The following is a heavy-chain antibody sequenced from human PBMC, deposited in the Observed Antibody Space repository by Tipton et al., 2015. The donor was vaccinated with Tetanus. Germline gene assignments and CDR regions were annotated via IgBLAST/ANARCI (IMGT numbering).Heavy chain of an antibody. Sequence: QVQLVQSGAEVRKPGASVTVSCKASGYNFSSYDVNWVRRASGQGLEWLGWTNPLTGKTGYAEKFQGGVTMTADASISTAYLELTSRTSDDTAVYYCARGRVGAAYWGQGSLVTVSS. J-gene: IGHJ4*02. CDR3: ARGRVGAAY. CDR1: GYNFSSYD. CDR2: TNPLTGKT. D-gene: IGHD2-15*01. V-gene: IGHV1-8*01.